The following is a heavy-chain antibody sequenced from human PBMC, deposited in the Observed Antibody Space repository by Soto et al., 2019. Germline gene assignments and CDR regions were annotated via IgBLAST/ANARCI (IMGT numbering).Heavy chain of an antibody. CDR3: ARDLPNSPNVLRFLEWLLPFDY. D-gene: IGHD3-3*01. J-gene: IGHJ4*02. CDR1: GYTFTSYG. V-gene: IGHV1-18*01. Sequence: ASVKVSCKASGYTFTSYGISWVRQAPGQGLEWMGWISAYNGNTNYAQKLQGRVTMTTDTSTSTAYMELRSLRSDDTAVYYCARDLPNSPNVLRFLEWLLPFDYWGQGTLVTVSS. CDR2: ISAYNGNT.